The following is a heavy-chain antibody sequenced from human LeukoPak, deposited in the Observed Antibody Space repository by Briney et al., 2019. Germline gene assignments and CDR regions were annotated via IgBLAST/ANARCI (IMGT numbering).Heavy chain of an antibody. CDR1: GFTISSYW. Sequence: GGSLRLSCAASGFTISSYWMHWVRQAPGKGLVWVSRINSDGSSTSYADSVKGRFTISRDNAKNTLYLQMNSLRAEDTAVYYCARDLYYYDSSGYYSRYIDYWGQGTLVTVSS. D-gene: IGHD3-22*01. CDR2: INSDGSST. V-gene: IGHV3-74*01. J-gene: IGHJ4*02. CDR3: ARDLYYYDSSGYYSRYIDY.